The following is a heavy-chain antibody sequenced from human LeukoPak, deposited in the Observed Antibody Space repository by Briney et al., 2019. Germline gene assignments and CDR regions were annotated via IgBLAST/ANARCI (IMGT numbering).Heavy chain of an antibody. V-gene: IGHV1-18*01. D-gene: IGHD3-9*01. CDR2: ISAYNGNT. J-gene: IGHJ4*02. CDR3: ARWEVPYYDILTGYGAWDY. CDR1: GYTFTSYG. Sequence: ASVNVSCKASGYTFTSYGISWVRQAPGQGLEWMGWISAYNGNTNYAQKLQGRVTMTTDTSTGTAYMELRSLRSDDTAVYYCARWEVPYYDILTGYGAWDYWGQGTLVTVSS.